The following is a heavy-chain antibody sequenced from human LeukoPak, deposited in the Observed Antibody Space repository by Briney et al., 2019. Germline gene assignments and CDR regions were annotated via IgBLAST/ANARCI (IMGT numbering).Heavy chain of an antibody. CDR2: IYYSGST. D-gene: IGHD6-19*01. CDR3: ARLPSSGWLRYYFDY. V-gene: IGHV4-39*01. J-gene: IGHJ4*02. Sequence: SETLSLTCTVSGGSISSSSYYWGWIRQPPGKGLEWIGTIYYSGSTYYNPSLKSRVTISVATSKNQFSLKVSSVTAADTAVYYCARLPSSGWLRYYFDYWGQGTLVTVSS. CDR1: GGSISSSSYY.